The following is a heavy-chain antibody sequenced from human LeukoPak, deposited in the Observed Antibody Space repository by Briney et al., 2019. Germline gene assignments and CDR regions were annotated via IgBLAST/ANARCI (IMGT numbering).Heavy chain of an antibody. CDR3: ARGGSYTMVKNY. Sequence: PSETLSLTCTVSGGSISSSSYYWGWIRQPPGKGLEWIGSIYYGGSTYYNPSLKSRVTISVDTSKNQFFLKLSSMTAADTAVYFCARGGSYTMVKNYWGQGTLVTVSS. CDR1: GGSISSSSYY. D-gene: IGHD1-26*01. J-gene: IGHJ4*02. CDR2: IYYGGST. V-gene: IGHV4-39*07.